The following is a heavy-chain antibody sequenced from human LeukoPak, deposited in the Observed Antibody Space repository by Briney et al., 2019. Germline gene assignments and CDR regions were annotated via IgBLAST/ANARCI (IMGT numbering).Heavy chain of an antibody. V-gene: IGHV4-34*01. D-gene: IGHD3-3*01. CDR2: VNHSGST. CDR3: ARRDYDFWSGYSHFDY. CDR1: GGSFSGYY. J-gene: IGHJ4*02. Sequence: SETLSLTCAVYGGSFSGYYWSWIRQPPGKGLEWIGDVNHSGSTNYNPSLKSRVTISVDTSKNQFSLKLSSVTAADTAVYYCARRDYDFWSGYSHFDYWGQGTLVTVSS.